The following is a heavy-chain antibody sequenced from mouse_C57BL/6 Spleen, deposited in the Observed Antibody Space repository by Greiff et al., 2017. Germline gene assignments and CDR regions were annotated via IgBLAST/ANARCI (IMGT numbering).Heavy chain of an antibody. J-gene: IGHJ4*01. CDR2: ISSGGDYI. CDR1: GFTFSSYA. CDR3: TMGLRNYYAMDY. D-gene: IGHD1-1*01. Sequence: QLVESGEGLVKPGGSLKLSCAASGFTFSSYAMSWVRQTPEKRLEWVAYISSGGDYIYYADTVKGRFTISRDNARNTLYLQMSSLKSEDTAMYYCTMGLRNYYAMDYWGQGTSVTVSS. V-gene: IGHV5-9-1*02.